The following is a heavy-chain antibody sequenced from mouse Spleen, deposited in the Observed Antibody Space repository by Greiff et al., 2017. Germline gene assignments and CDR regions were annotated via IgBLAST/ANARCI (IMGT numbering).Heavy chain of an antibody. V-gene: IGHV1-50*01. J-gene: IGHJ4*01. CDR3: ARGGLLRSYYYAMDY. Sequence: QVQLQQSGAELVKPGTSVKLSCKASGYTFTTYWMQWVKQRPGQGLEWIGEIDPSDSYSNYNQKFKGKATLTVDTSSSTAYMQLSSLTSEDSAVYYCARGGLLRSYYYAMDYWGQGTSVTVSS. D-gene: IGHD1-1*01. CDR1: GYTFTTYW. CDR2: IDPSDSYS.